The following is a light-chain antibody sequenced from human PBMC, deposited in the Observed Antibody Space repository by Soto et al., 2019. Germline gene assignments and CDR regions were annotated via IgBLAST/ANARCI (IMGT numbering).Light chain of an antibody. Sequence: EIVLTQSPGTLSLSPGERATLSCRASQSVSNNYLAWYQQKPGQAPRLLIYGASSRATGIPDRFSGSGSGTDFTLTISRLEPEDFAVYYCQQRSNWPFLTVGGGTKVDI. CDR1: QSVSNNY. CDR3: QQRSNWPFLT. CDR2: GAS. J-gene: IGKJ4*01. V-gene: IGKV3D-20*02.